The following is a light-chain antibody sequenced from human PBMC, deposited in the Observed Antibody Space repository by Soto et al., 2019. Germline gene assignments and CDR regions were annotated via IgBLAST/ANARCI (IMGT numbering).Light chain of an antibody. V-gene: IGKV3-15*01. J-gene: IGKJ5*01. CDR2: GAS. Sequence: EIVMTQSPVTLSVSPGERATLSCRASQSVSGNLAWYQQKPGQAPRLLIYGASIRATGIPARFSGSGSWTEFTLTISSLQSEDFAVYYCQQYNTWPPITFGQGTRLEIK. CDR1: QSVSGN. CDR3: QQYNTWPPIT.